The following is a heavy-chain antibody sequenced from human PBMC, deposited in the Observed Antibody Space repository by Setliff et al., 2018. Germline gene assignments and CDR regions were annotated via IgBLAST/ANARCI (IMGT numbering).Heavy chain of an antibody. CDR1: GYNFKTYA. CDR2: ISLYDGHT. Sequence: ASVKVSCKASGYNFKTYAISWVRQAPGQGLEWMGFISLYDGHTNYAQNFQCRLTVTTDTSASTAYMELSSLRFDDTAVYYCARGNPAERYEYWGQGTLVTVSS. CDR3: ARGNPAERYEY. V-gene: IGHV1-18*01. D-gene: IGHD5-12*01. J-gene: IGHJ1*01.